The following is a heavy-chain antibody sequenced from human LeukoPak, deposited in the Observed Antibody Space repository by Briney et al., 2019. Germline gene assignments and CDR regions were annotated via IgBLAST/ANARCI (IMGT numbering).Heavy chain of an antibody. Sequence: SETLSLTCAVYGGSFSGYYWSWVRQPPGEGLEWVGEINHSGSTNYNPSLKSRVTISVDTSKNQFSLKLSSVPAADTAVYYCARVAPYGSGSSRNWFAPWGQGTLVTVS. D-gene: IGHD3-10*01. CDR3: ARVAPYGSGSSRNWFAP. J-gene: IGHJ5*02. V-gene: IGHV4-34*01. CDR1: GGSFSGYY. CDR2: INHSGST.